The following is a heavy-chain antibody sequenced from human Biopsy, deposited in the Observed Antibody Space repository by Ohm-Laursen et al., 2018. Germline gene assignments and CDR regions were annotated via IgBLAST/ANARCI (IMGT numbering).Heavy chain of an antibody. V-gene: IGHV1-69*06. D-gene: IGHD3-9*01. CDR3: ATKLTGYFHH. J-gene: IGHJ1*01. Sequence: SVKVSCKAPGGTFSNYGVNWVRQAPGQGLEWLGGNIPILGTGNYAQKFQDRVTVAADTSTSTATMELRSLRSDDTAVYYCATKLTGYFHHWGKGTLVSVSS. CDR1: GGTFSNYG. CDR2: NIPILGTG.